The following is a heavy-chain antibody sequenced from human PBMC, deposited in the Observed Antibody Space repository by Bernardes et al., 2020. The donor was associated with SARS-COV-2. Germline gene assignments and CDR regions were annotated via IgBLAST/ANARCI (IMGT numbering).Heavy chain of an antibody. D-gene: IGHD2-8*01. V-gene: IGHV1-24*01. Sequence: TGSGYILPELSMHWVRQAPGTGLEWMGGFDPEDGETIYAQKFQGRVTMTEDTSTDTAYMELRSLRSDDTAVYFCARGAAEVLLASDYWGQGTLVTVSS. CDR3: ARGAAEVLLASDY. J-gene: IGHJ4*02. CDR1: GYILPELS. CDR2: FDPEDGET.